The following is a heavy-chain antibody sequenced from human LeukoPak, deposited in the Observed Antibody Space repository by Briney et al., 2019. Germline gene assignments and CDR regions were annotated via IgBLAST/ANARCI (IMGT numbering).Heavy chain of an antibody. D-gene: IGHD2-2*01. Sequence: ASVKVSCKVSGYTLTELSMNWVRQAPGKGLEWMGGFDPEDGETIYAQKFQGRVTMTEDTSTDTAYMELSSLRSEDTAVYYCATAYLSPDIVVVPAAPGDYYYYGMDVWGQGTTVTVSS. CDR3: ATAYLSPDIVVVPAAPGDYYYYGMDV. V-gene: IGHV1-24*01. CDR2: FDPEDGET. CDR1: GYTLTELS. J-gene: IGHJ6*02.